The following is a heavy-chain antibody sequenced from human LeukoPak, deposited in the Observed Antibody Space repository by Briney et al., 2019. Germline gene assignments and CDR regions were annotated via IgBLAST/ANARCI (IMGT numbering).Heavy chain of an antibody. Sequence: GGSPRLSCAASGFTFSSYWMSWVRQAPGKGLEWVANIKQDGSEKYYVDSVKGRFTISRDNAKNSLYLQMNSLRAEDTAVYYCATTKTTLYYFDYWGQGTLVTVSS. CDR1: GFTFSSYW. D-gene: IGHD1-7*01. J-gene: IGHJ4*02. CDR3: ATTKTTLYYFDY. CDR2: IKQDGSEK. V-gene: IGHV3-7*05.